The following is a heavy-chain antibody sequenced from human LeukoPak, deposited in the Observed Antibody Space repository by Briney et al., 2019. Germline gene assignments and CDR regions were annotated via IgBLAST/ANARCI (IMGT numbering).Heavy chain of an antibody. CDR1: GGSFSGYY. D-gene: IGHD6-13*01. CDR2: INDSGST. V-gene: IGHV4-34*01. Sequence: SETLSLTCGVYGGSFSGYYWSWIRQPPGKGLEWIGEINDSGSTNYNPSLKSRATISADTSKNQFSLNLSSVTAADTAVYYCARDLYSSRTNDAFVIWGQGTMVTVSS. CDR3: ARDLYSSRTNDAFVI. J-gene: IGHJ3*02.